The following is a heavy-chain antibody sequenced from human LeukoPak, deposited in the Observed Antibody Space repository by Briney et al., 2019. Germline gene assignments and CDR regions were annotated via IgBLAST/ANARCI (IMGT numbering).Heavy chain of an antibody. V-gene: IGHV4-34*01. D-gene: IGHD3-10*01. CDR1: GGSFSGYY. J-gene: IGHJ6*03. Sequence: SETLSLTCAVYGGSFSGYYWSWIRQPPGKGLEWIGEINHSGSTNYNPSLKSRVTISVDTSKNQFSLQLSSVTAADTAVYYCARGYYYGSGSRLTLYYYYYMDVWGKGTTVTVSS. CDR2: INHSGST. CDR3: ARGYYYGSGSRLTLYYYYYMDV.